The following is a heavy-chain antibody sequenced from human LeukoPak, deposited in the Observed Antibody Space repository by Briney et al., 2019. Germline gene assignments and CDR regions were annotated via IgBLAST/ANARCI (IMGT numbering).Heavy chain of an antibody. D-gene: IGHD2-15*01. CDR3: VRDSDSVVVTAPFDY. CDR2: IRSKTYGGTT. V-gene: IGHV3-49*04. J-gene: IGHJ4*02. CDR1: GFNFGDYA. Sequence: PGGSLRLSCTASGFNFGDYAMSGVRQAPGKGLEWVSFIRSKTYGGTTEYAASVQGRITISRDDSKRIVYLQMNRLKTEDTALYYCVRDSDSVVVTAPFDYWGRGTLVTVSS.